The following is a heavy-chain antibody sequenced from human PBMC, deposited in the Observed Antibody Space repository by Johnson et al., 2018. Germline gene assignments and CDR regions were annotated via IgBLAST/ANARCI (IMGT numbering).Heavy chain of an antibody. V-gene: IGHV1-46*01. D-gene: IGHD4-17*01. CDR3: ATAALRAPGAYYFDY. Sequence: QVQLVQSGAEVKRPGASVNVSCKASGSTFTACYIHWVRQAPGQGLEWMGIIDPSGDSITYAQKFQGRVTMTRDTSTSTIYMELSSLRSEDTAVYFCATAALRAPGAYYFDYWGQGTLVTVSS. CDR1: GSTFTACY. CDR2: IDPSGDSI. J-gene: IGHJ4*02.